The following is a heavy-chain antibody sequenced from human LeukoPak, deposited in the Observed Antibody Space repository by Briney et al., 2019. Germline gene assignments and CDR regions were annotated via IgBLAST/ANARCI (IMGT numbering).Heavy chain of an antibody. CDR2: IYSGGST. CDR1: GFTVSSNY. Sequence: GGSLRLSCAASGFTVSSNYMSWVRQAPGKGLEWVSVIYSGGSTYYADSVKGRFTISRDNSKNTLYLQMNSLRAEDTAVYYCARVGYYYYGMDVWGQGTTVTVSS. V-gene: IGHV3-66*01. CDR3: ARVGYYYYGMDV. J-gene: IGHJ6*02. D-gene: IGHD3-16*01.